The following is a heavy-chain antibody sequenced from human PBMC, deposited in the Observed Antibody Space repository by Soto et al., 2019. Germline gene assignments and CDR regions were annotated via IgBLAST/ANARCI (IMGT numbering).Heavy chain of an antibody. D-gene: IGHD6-13*01. J-gene: IGHJ5*02. CDR1: GGSISSSSYY. V-gene: IGHV4-39*01. Sequence: PSETLSLTCTVSGGSISSSSYYWGWIRQPPGKGLEWIGSMYYSGSTYYNPSLKSRVTISADTSKNQFSLKLSSVTAADTAVYYCTRREGPDEKQLVQGRNWFDPWGQGTLITVSS. CDR3: TRREGPDEKQLVQGRNWFDP. CDR2: MYYSGST.